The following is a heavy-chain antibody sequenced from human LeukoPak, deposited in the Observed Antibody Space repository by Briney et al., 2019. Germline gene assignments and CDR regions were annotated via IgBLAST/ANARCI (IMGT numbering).Heavy chain of an antibody. V-gene: IGHV1-2*02. D-gene: IGHD3-22*01. CDR3: ATENYYDSSGFSKAFDY. J-gene: IGHJ4*02. Sequence: ASVKVSCKTSGYTFTGKFLHWLRQAPGHGLQYMGGIEPKSGVTVYAPNFRGRVTVTSDTSVSTAYMELSGLRSGDTAAYYCATENYYDSSGFSKAFDYWGQGTLVTVSS. CDR1: GYTFTGKF. CDR2: IEPKSGVT.